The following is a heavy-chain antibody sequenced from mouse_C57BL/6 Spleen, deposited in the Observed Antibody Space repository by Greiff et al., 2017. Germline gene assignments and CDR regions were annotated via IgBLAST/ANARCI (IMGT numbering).Heavy chain of an antibody. V-gene: IGHV1-7*01. CDR2: INPSSGYT. CDR3: ARGSNSWYFDV. Sequence: QVQLQQSGAELAKPGASVKLSCKASGYTFTSYWMHWVKQRPGRGLEWIGYINPSSGYTKYNQKFKDKATLTADKSSSTAYMQLSSLTYEDSAVYYCARGSNSWYFDVWGTGTTVTVSS. J-gene: IGHJ1*03. D-gene: IGHD2-5*01. CDR1: GYTFTSYW.